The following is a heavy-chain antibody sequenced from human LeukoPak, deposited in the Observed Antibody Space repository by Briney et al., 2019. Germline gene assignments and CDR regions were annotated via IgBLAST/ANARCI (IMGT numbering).Heavy chain of an antibody. J-gene: IGHJ4*02. V-gene: IGHV4-30-4*01. Sequence: SETLSLTCTVSGGSISSGDYYWSWIRQPPGEGLEWIGYIYYSGSTYYNPSLKSRVTISVDTSKNQFSLKLSSVTAADTAVYYCAGRKPYYFDYWGQGTLVTVSS. CDR1: GGSISSGDYY. CDR3: AGRKPYYFDY. CDR2: IYYSGST. D-gene: IGHD1-14*01.